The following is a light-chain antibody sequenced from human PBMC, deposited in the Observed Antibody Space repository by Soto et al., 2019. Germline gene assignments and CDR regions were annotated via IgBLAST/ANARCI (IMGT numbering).Light chain of an antibody. CDR3: QQYYSTCT. Sequence: DIVMTQSPDSLAVSLGERATINCKSSQSVLYSSNNKNYLAWYQQKPGQPPKLLIYWASTRESGVPDRFSGSGSGTDFTLTSSSLQAEDVAVYYCQQYYSTCTFGQGTKLEIK. J-gene: IGKJ2*02. CDR2: WAS. CDR1: QSVLYSSNNKNY. V-gene: IGKV4-1*01.